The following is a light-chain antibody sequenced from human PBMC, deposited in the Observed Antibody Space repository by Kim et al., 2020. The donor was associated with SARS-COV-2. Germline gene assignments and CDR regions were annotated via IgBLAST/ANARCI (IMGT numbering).Light chain of an antibody. CDR1: SSNIGKNY. CDR2: DNN. V-gene: IGLV1-51*01. Sequence: KVTISCAGSSSNIGKNYVSWYQQLPGTAPKLLIYDNNKRPSGIPDRFSGSKAGTSATLGITGLQTGDEADYYCGTWDSRLSASYVFGTGTKVTVL. J-gene: IGLJ1*01. CDR3: GTWDSRLSASYV.